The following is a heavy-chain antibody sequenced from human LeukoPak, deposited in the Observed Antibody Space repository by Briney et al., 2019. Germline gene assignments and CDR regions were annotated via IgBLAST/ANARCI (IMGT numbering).Heavy chain of an antibody. CDR2: IFSSDTK. V-gene: IGHV2-26*01. CDR1: GFSLSSPKMG. Sequence: SGPVLVKPTETLTPTCTVSGFSLSSPKMGVSWVRQPPGKALEWLAHIFSSDTKYYSTSLKSRLTISKDTSKSQVVLTMTNMDPVDTATYYCARIPDTTTTVSGFDYWGLGTLVTVSS. CDR3: ARIPDTTTTVSGFDY. J-gene: IGHJ4*02. D-gene: IGHD4-11*01.